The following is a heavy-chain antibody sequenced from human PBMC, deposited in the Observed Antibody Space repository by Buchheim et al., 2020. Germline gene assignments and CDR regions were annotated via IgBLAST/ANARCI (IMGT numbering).Heavy chain of an antibody. CDR2: ISAYNGDT. CDR1: GYTFTNYV. V-gene: IGHV1-18*01. Sequence: QVQLVQSGAEVKKPGASVKVSCKASGYTFTNYVITWVRQAPGQGLEWMGWISAYNGDTNCAQNLQGRVTMTTDTSTSTAYMELRSLRSDDTAVYYCARAPITAVTSVYLYYCAMDVWGPGTT. CDR3: ARAPITAVTSVYLYYCAMDV. D-gene: IGHD4-11*01. J-gene: IGHJ6*02.